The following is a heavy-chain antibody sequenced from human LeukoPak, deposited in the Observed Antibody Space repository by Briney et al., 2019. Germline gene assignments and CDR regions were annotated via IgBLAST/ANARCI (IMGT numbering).Heavy chain of an antibody. V-gene: IGHV4-30-2*01. D-gene: IGHD3-9*01. CDR1: GGSISSGGYS. Sequence: PSETLSLTCAVSGGSISSGGYSWSWIRQPPGKGGEWIGYIYHSGSTYYNPSLKSRVTISVGRSKNQFSLKLSSVTAADTAVYYCARGNGISFDYWGQGTLVTVSS. CDR2: IYHSGST. CDR3: ARGNGISFDY. J-gene: IGHJ4*02.